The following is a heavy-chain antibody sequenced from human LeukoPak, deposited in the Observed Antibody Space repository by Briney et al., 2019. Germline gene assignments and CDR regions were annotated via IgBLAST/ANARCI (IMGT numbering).Heavy chain of an antibody. J-gene: IGHJ5*02. CDR1: GYTFTSYG. CDR3: ARVKGMVRGVIASNWFDP. Sequence: ASVKVSCKASGYTFTSYGISWVRQAPGQGLEWMGWINTNTGNPTYAQGFTGRFVFSLDTSVSTAYLQISSLKAEDTAVYYCARVKGMVRGVIASNWFDPWGQGTLVTVSS. V-gene: IGHV7-4-1*02. D-gene: IGHD3-10*01. CDR2: INTNTGNP.